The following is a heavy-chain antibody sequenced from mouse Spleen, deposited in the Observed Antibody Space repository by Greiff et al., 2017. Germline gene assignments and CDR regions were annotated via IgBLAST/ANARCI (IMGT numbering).Heavy chain of an antibody. CDR3: ARSSYYSYLYAMDY. D-gene: IGHD2-12*01. CDR2: INPNNGGT. J-gene: IGHJ4*01. CDR1: GYTFTDYN. Sequence: VQLQQSGPELVKPGASVKIPCKASGYTFTDYNMDWVKQSHGKSLEWIGDINPNNGGTIYNQKFKGKATLTVDKSSSTAYMELRSLTSEDTAVYYCARSSYYSYLYAMDYWGQGTSVTVSS. V-gene: IGHV1-18*01.